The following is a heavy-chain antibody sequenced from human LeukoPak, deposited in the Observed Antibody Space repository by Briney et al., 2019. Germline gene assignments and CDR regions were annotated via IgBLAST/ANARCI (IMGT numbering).Heavy chain of an antibody. CDR3: ARGRDTAMRLSYFPSLDI. Sequence: SVKVSCKASGGSFSTSTISWVRQAPGQGLEWMGGIIPLFGAANYAQKFKGRVTITADKSTSTAYMELSTLRSEDTAVYYCARGRDTAMRLSYFPSLDIWGQGTMVTVSS. J-gene: IGHJ3*02. CDR2: IIPLFGAA. D-gene: IGHD5-18*01. V-gene: IGHV1-69*06. CDR1: GGSFSTST.